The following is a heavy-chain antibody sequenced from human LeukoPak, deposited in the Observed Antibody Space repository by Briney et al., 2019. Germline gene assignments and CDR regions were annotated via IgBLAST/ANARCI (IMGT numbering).Heavy chain of an antibody. CDR3: ARVLLWFGEPDAFDI. Sequence: SETLSLTCTVSGGSIKRDYWNWVWQPAGEGLEWIGRIHYSGATNYNPSLRSRVTMSVDTSKNQFSLKLSSVTAADTAVYYCARVLLWFGEPDAFDIWGQGTMVTVSS. CDR1: GGSIKRDY. CDR2: IHYSGAT. V-gene: IGHV4-4*07. J-gene: IGHJ3*02. D-gene: IGHD3-10*01.